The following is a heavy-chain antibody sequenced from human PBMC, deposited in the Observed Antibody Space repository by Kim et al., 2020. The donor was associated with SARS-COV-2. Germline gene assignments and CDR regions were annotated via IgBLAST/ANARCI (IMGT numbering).Heavy chain of an antibody. V-gene: IGHV3-23*01. D-gene: IGHD3-10*01. CDR2: ISGSGGST. J-gene: IGHJ3*02. Sequence: GGSLRLSCAASGFTFSSYAMSWVRQAPGKGLEWVSAISGSGGSTYYADSVKGRFTISRDNSKNTLYLQMNSLRAEDTAVYYCAKGLLLWFGESTEAFDIWGQGTMVTVSS. CDR1: GFTFSSYA. CDR3: AKGLLLWFGESTEAFDI.